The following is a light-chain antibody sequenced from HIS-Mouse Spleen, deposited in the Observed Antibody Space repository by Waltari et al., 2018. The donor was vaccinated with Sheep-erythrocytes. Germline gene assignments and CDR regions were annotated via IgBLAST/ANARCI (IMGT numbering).Light chain of an antibody. CDR1: SPRSYY. Sequence: SSELTQDPAVSVALGQTVRITCQGDSPRSYYASWFQQKPGQAPVLVIYGKNNRPSGLPDRFSGSSSGNTASLTITGAQAEDEADFYCNSRDSSGNHLGVVFGGGTKLTVL. V-gene: IGLV3-19*01. J-gene: IGLJ2*01. CDR3: NSRDSSGNHLGVV. CDR2: GKN.